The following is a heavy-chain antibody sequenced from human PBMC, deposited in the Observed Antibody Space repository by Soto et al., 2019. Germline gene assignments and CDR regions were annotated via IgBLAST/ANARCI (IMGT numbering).Heavy chain of an antibody. CDR3: AKDITCSSSPGCESTSDYYYYGMDV. CDR2: ISYDGSNK. V-gene: IGHV3-30*18. D-gene: IGHD6-6*01. J-gene: IGHJ6*02. CDR1: GFTFSSYG. Sequence: PGGSLRLSCAASGFTFSSYGMHWVRQAPGKGLEWVAVISYDGSNKYYADSVKGRFTISRDNSKNTLYLQMNSLRAEDTAVYYCAKDITCSSSPGCESTSDYYYYGMDVWGQGTTVTVSS.